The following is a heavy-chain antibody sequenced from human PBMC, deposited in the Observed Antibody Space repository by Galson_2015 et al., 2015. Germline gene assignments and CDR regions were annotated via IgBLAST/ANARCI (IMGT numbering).Heavy chain of an antibody. CDR3: AREASSYWYFDL. CDR1: GFTFSTFC. J-gene: IGHJ2*01. CDR2: ISNGATYI. V-gene: IGHV3-21*01. Sequence: SLRLSCAASGFTFSTFCMHWVRQAPGKGLEWVSSISNGATYIYYADSVKGRFTIYRDNAENSLLLQMNSLRSEDSDVYYCAREASSYWYFDLWGRGTLVTVSS.